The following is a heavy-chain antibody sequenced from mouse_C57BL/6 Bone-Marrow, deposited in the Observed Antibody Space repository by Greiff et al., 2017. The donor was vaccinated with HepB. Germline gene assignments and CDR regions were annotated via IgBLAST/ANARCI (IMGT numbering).Heavy chain of an antibody. Sequence: VQLVESGAELARPGASVKLSCKASGYTFTSYGISWVKQRTGQGLEWIGEIYPRSGNTYYNEKFKGKATLTADKSSSTAYMELRSLTSEDSAVYFCARYGLRYPYYFDYWGQGTTLTVSS. CDR1: GYTFTSYG. J-gene: IGHJ2*01. CDR3: ARYGLRYPYYFDY. D-gene: IGHD1-1*01. V-gene: IGHV1-81*01. CDR2: IYPRSGNT.